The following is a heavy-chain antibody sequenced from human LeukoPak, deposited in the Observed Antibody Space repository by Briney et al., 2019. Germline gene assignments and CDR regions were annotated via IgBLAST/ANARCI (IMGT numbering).Heavy chain of an antibody. CDR1: GYTFTSYY. CDR2: INPSGGST. D-gene: IGHD3-22*01. J-gene: IGHJ4*02. V-gene: IGHV1-46*01. Sequence: GASVKVSCTASGYTFTSYYMHWVRQAPGQGLEWMGIINPSGGSTSYAQKFQGRVTMTRDTSTSTVYMELSSLRSEDTAVYYCARGFDQTYYDSSGYYYVYWGQGTLVTVSS. CDR3: ARGFDQTYYDSSGYYYVY.